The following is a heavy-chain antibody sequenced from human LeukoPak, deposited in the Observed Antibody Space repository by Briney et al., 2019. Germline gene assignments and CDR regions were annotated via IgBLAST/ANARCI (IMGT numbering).Heavy chain of an antibody. CDR1: GGSISSSSYY. D-gene: IGHD3-10*01. CDR2: IYYSGIT. CDR3: ARLSSNYYGSGSYFDY. J-gene: IGHJ4*02. V-gene: IGHV4-39*01. Sequence: SETLSLXCTVSGGSISSSSYYWGWIRQPPGKGLEWIGSIYYSGITYYNPSLKSRVTISVDTSKNQFSLKLSSVTAADTAVYYCARLSSNYYGSGSYFDYWGQGTLVTVSS.